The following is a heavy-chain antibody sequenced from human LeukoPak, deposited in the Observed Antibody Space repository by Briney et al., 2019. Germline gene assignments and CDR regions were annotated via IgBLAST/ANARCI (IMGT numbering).Heavy chain of an antibody. Sequence: GGSLRLSCAASGFISSDYGIHWVRQAPGKGLEWVAFIRYDESNTYYGDSVKGRFTISRDNSKNTVYLQMNSLRAEDTAVYYCARGLTYGPYINFDYWGQGTLVTVSS. D-gene: IGHD4-17*01. CDR2: IRYDESNT. CDR1: GFISSDYG. V-gene: IGHV3-30*02. J-gene: IGHJ4*02. CDR3: ARGLTYGPYINFDY.